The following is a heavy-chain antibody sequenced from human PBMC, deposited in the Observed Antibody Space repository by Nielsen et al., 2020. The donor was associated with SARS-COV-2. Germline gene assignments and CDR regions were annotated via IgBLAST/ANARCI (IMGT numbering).Heavy chain of an antibody. CDR3: ATHLSSGYFRDAFDI. D-gene: IGHD3-22*01. V-gene: IGHV5-51*01. CDR1: GYSFSSYW. J-gene: IGHJ3*02. Sequence: GESLKISCKGSGYSFSSYWIGWVRQMPGKGLEWMGIIYPGDSETRYSPSFQGQVTISADKSISTAYLQWSSLKASDTAMCYCATHLSSGYFRDAFDIWGQGTMVTVSS. CDR2: IYPGDSET.